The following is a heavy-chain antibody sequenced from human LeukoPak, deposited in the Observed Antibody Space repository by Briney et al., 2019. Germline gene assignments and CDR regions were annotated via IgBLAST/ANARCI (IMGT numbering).Heavy chain of an antibody. D-gene: IGHD2-2*01. CDR3: ARLGLAFELRYCSSTSCSFPSEFDY. J-gene: IGHJ4*02. CDR2: IYYSGST. Sequence: SETLSLTCAVYGVSFSGYYWSWIRQPPGKGLEWIGSIYYSGSTYYNPSLKSRVTISVDTSKNQFSLKLSSVTAADTAVYYCARLGLAFELRYCSSTSCSFPSEFDYWGQGTLVTVSS. CDR1: GVSFSGYY. V-gene: IGHV4-34*01.